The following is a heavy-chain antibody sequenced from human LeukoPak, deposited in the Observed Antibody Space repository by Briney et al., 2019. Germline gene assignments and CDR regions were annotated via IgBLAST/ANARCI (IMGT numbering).Heavy chain of an antibody. D-gene: IGHD4/OR15-4a*01. CDR3: ARPNGAWGAFDI. Sequence: GASVKVSCKASGYTFTGYYMHWVRQAPGQGLEWMGRINPNSGGTNYAQKFQGRVTMTRDTPISTAYMELSRLRSDDTAVYYCARPNGAWGAFDIWGQGTLVTVSS. J-gene: IGHJ3*02. CDR1: GYTFTGYY. CDR2: INPNSGGT. V-gene: IGHV1-2*06.